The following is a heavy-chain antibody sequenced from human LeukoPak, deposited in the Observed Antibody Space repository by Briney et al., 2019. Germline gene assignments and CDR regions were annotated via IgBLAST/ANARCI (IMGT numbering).Heavy chain of an antibody. CDR1: GVSISSSTYY. V-gene: IGHV4-39*01. CDR3: AGGTYYGGPDY. Sequence: SETLSLTCTVSGVSISSSTYYWGWIRQPPGKGLEWIGSIYYSGSTYYNPSLKSRVTISVDTSKDQFSLKLSSVTAADTAVYYCAGGTYYGGPDYWGQGTLVTVSS. D-gene: IGHD1-26*01. CDR2: IYYSGST. J-gene: IGHJ4*02.